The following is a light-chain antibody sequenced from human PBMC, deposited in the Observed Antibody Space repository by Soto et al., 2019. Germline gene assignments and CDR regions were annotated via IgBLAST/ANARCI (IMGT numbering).Light chain of an antibody. Sequence: QSALTPPASVSGSPGQAITISCSGTSSDVGAFNYVSWYQQHPGKAPKLMIYDVSNRPSGVSNRFSGSKSGNTASLTISGLRAEDEADYYCNSYTSNNTYVFGTGTKLTVL. J-gene: IGLJ1*01. V-gene: IGLV2-14*03. CDR1: SSDVGAFNY. CDR2: DVS. CDR3: NSYTSNNTYV.